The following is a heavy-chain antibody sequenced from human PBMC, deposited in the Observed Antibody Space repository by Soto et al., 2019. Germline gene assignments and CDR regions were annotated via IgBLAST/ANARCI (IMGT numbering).Heavy chain of an antibody. CDR2: ISAYNGNT. D-gene: IGHD3-22*01. CDR3: ARDPPWEYYDSSGLRWFDP. CDR1: GYTFTSYG. V-gene: IGHV1-18*01. Sequence: GASVKVSCKASGYTFTSYGISWVRQAPGQGLEWMGWISAYNGNTNYAQKLQGRVTMTTDTSTSTAYMELRSLRSDDTAVYYCARDPPWEYYDSSGLRWFDPWGQGTLVTVSS. J-gene: IGHJ5*02.